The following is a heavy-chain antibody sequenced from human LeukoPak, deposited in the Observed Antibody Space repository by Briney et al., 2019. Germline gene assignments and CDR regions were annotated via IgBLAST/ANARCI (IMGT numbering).Heavy chain of an antibody. CDR3: ARDYYDSSI. CDR2: IYTSGST. Sequence: PSQTLSLTCTVSGGSISSGSYYWSWIRQPAGKGLEWIGRIYTSGSTNYNPSLKSRVTISVDTSKNQFSLKLSSVTAADTAVYHCARDYYDSSIWGQGTMVTVSS. D-gene: IGHD3-22*01. V-gene: IGHV4-61*02. CDR1: GGSISSGSYY. J-gene: IGHJ3*02.